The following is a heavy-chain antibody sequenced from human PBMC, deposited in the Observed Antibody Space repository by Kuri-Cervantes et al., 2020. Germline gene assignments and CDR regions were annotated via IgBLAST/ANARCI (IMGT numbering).Heavy chain of an antibody. CDR2: IYYSGST. CDR3: AADYVAGTSYYYYGMDV. D-gene: IGHD6-19*01. Sequence: SETLSLTCTVSGGSISSYYWSWIRQPPGKGLEWIGYIYYSGSTNYNPSLKSRVTISVDTSKNQFSLKLSSVTAADTAVYYCAADYVAGTSYYYYGMDVWGQGTTVTVSS. V-gene: IGHV4-59*01. CDR1: GGSISSYY. J-gene: IGHJ6*02.